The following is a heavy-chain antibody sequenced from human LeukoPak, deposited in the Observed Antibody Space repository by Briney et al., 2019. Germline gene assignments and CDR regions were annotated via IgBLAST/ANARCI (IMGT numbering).Heavy chain of an antibody. CDR2: IYYSGST. Sequence: SETLSLTCTVSGGSISSYYWSWIRQPPGKGLEWIGYIYYSGSTNYNPSLKSRVTISVDTSMNQFSLKLNSVTAADTAVYYCARVGSGSHLNWGQGTLVTVSS. CDR3: ARVGSGSHLN. J-gene: IGHJ4*02. D-gene: IGHD3-10*01. CDR1: GGSISSYY. V-gene: IGHV4-59*01.